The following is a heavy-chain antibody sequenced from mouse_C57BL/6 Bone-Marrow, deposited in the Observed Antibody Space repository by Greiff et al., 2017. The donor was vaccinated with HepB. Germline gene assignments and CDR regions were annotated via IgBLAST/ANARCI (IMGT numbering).Heavy chain of an antibody. CDR3: ARPDNYGSSPWWYFDV. V-gene: IGHV5-4*03. CDR1: GFTFSSYA. Sequence: EVKVVESGGGLVKPGGSLKLSCAASGFTFSSYAMSWVRQTPEKRLEWVATISDGGSYTYYPDNVKGRFTISRDNAKNNLYLQMSHLKSEDTAMYYCARPDNYGSSPWWYFDVWGTGTTVTVSS. D-gene: IGHD1-1*01. CDR2: ISDGGSYT. J-gene: IGHJ1*03.